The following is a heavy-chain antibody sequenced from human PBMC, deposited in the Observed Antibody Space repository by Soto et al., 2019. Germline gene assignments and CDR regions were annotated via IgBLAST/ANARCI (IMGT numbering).Heavy chain of an antibody. Sequence: GGSLRLSCAASGFTLSDYRMHWVRQAPGEGLVWVSRIDSDGSSISYADSVKGRFTISRDNAKNTLYLQMNSLRAEDTAVYYCATFSGRYLYWGQGTLVTVSS. V-gene: IGHV3-74*01. J-gene: IGHJ4*02. CDR3: ATFSGRYLY. D-gene: IGHD1-26*01. CDR2: IDSDGSSI. CDR1: GFTLSDYR.